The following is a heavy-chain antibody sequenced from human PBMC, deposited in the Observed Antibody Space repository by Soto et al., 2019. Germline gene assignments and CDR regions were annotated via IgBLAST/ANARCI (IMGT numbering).Heavy chain of an antibody. CDR2: ISYDVSNK. CDR3: ARGIAARSYFDY. D-gene: IGHD6-6*01. J-gene: IGHJ4*02. V-gene: IGHV3-30-3*01. CDR1: GFTFSSYA. Sequence: GGSLRLSCAASGFTFSSYAMHWVRQAPGKGLEWVAVISYDVSNKYYADSVKGRFTISIDNSKNTLYLQMNSLRAEDTAVYYCARGIAARSYFDYWGQGTLVTVSS.